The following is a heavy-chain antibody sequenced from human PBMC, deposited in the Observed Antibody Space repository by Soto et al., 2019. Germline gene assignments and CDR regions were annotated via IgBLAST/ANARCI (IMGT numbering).Heavy chain of an antibody. Sequence: SVKVSFKASGFTFTSSAVQWVRQARGQRLEWIGWIVVGSGNTNYAQKFQERVTITRDMSTSTAYMELSSLRSEDTAVYYCVAWEYCSGGSCYIPGYWGQGTLVTVSS. CDR2: IVVGSGNT. J-gene: IGHJ4*02. CDR3: VAWEYCSGGSCYIPGY. CDR1: GFTFTSSA. V-gene: IGHV1-58*01. D-gene: IGHD2-15*01.